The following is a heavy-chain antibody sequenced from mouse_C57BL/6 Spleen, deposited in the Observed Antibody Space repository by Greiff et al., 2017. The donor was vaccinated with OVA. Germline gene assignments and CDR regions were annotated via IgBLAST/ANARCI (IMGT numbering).Heavy chain of an antibody. Sequence: EVKLMESGGGLVQPGGSLSISCAASGFTFTDYYMSWVSQPPGKALEWVGFIRNKANGYTTEYSASVKGRFTVSVDSSQSILYRQMNALSADDIATYYCARSGYYYDSSYFYAMDYWGQGTSVTVSS. J-gene: IGHJ4*01. CDR1: GFTFTDYY. D-gene: IGHD1-1*01. CDR3: ARSGYYYDSSYFYAMDY. CDR2: IRNKANGYTT. V-gene: IGHV7-3*01.